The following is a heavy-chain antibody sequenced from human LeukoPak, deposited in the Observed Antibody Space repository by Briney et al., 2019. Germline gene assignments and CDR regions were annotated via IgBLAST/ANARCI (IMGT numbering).Heavy chain of an antibody. CDR1: GYTFTGYY. CDR2: INPNSGGT. J-gene: IGHJ4*02. D-gene: IGHD2-2*02. Sequence: ASVKVSCKASGYTFTGYYMHWVRQAPGQGLEWMGRINPNSGGTNYAQKLQGRVTMTTDTSTSTAYMELRSLRSDDTAVYYCARVIVVPAAIRRFDYWGQGTLVTVSS. V-gene: IGHV1-2*06. CDR3: ARVIVVPAAIRRFDY.